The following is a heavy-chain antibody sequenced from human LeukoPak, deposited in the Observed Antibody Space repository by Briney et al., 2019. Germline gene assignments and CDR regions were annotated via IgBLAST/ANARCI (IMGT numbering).Heavy chain of an antibody. CDR1: GGTFSSYA. J-gene: IGHJ3*02. V-gene: IGHV1-69*05. CDR2: IIPIFGTA. CDR3: AGTEGYCSGGSCYSDAFDI. Sequence: EASVKVSCKASGGTFSSYAIGWVRQAPGQGLEWMGGIIPIFGTANYAQKFQGRVTITTDESTSTAYMELSSLRSEDAAVYYCAGTEGYCSGGSCYSDAFDIWGQGTMVTVSS. D-gene: IGHD2-15*01.